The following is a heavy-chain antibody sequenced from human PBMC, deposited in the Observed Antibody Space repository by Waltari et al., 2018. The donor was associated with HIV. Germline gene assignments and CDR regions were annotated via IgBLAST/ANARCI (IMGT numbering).Heavy chain of an antibody. CDR1: EVSFRDLA. CDR2: IWYDASNE. J-gene: IGHJ4*02. V-gene: IGHV3-33*01. D-gene: IGHD2-21*02. CDR3: AAGSCGGDCYFDY. Sequence: QVQLVESGGGVVQPGRSLGLSCATSEVSFRDLAFHWVRQAPGKGLEWVALIWYDASNEYYADSVKGRFTLSRDNSKKTVYLEMNSLRAEDTAVYYCAAGSCGGDCYFDYWGQGTMVTVTS.